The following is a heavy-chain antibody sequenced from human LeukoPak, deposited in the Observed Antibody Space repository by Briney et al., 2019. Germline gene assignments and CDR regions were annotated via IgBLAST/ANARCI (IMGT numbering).Heavy chain of an antibody. Sequence: PETLSLTCTVSGGSISSFYWSWIRQPPGKGLEWIGYISYSGSPNYNPSLKSRVTISVDTSKNQFSLKLSSVTAADTAVYYCARRLPPQNGNDAFDIWGQGTMVTVSS. CDR2: ISYSGSP. CDR3: ARRLPPQNGNDAFDI. CDR1: GGSISSFY. J-gene: IGHJ3*02. V-gene: IGHV4-59*08. D-gene: IGHD1-1*01.